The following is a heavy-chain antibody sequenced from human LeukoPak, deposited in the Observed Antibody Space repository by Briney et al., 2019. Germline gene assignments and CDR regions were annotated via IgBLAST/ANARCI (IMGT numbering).Heavy chain of an antibody. CDR3: ARGGILYGMDV. CDR1: GFTFSSYG. D-gene: IGHD6-13*01. CDR2: ISYDGSNK. J-gene: IGHJ6*02. V-gene: IGHV3-33*01. Sequence: GRSLRLSCAASGFTFSSYGMHWVRQAPGKGLEWVALISYDGSNKYYADSVKGRFTISRDNSKNTLYLQIDSLRADDTAAYYCARGGILYGMDVWGQGTTVTVSS.